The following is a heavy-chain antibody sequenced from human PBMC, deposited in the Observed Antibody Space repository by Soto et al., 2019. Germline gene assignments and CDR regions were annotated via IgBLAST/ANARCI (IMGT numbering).Heavy chain of an antibody. V-gene: IGHV4-59*01. CDR1: GGSISSDY. CDR2: IYYSGST. J-gene: IGHJ5*02. D-gene: IGHD3-10*01. CDR3: ARPLFGRGNWFDP. Sequence: PSETLSLTCIVSGGSISSDYWSWIRQPPGKGLEWIGYIYYSGSTNYNPSLKSRVTISVDTSKNQFSLKLSSVTAADTAVYYCARPLFGRGNWFDPWGQGTLVTVSS.